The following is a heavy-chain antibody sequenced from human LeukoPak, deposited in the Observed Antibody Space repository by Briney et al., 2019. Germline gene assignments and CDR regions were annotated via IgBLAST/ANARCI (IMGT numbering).Heavy chain of an antibody. CDR2: TYYRSMWYY. Sequence: SQTLSLTCAISGDSVSSAAWTWIRQSPSRGLEWLGRTYYRSMWYYDYAVSVKSRITINPDTSKNQFSLQLNSVTPEDTAVYYCARQSVAFTIFDYCGQGTLVTVSS. V-gene: IGHV6-1*01. D-gene: IGHD5-12*01. CDR1: GDSVSSAA. J-gene: IGHJ4*02. CDR3: ARQSVAFTIFDY.